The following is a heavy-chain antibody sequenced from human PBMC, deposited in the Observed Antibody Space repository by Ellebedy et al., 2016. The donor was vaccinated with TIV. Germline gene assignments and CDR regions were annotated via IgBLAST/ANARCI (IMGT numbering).Heavy chain of an antibody. CDR3: ARDDHWAIDS. J-gene: IGHJ4*02. CDR2: IRPKSGDT. Sequence: ASVKVSXXTSGYSFTDYYMHWVRQAPGQGLEWMGWIRPKSGDTHHAHKFQGRVTLTRDTSITTAYMELSRLTSDDTAVYYCARDDHWAIDSWGQGTPVTV. D-gene: IGHD7-27*01. V-gene: IGHV1-2*02. CDR1: GYSFTDYY.